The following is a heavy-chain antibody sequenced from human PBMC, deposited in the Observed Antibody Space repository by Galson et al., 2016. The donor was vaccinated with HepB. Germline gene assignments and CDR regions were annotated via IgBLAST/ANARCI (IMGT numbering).Heavy chain of an antibody. V-gene: IGHV3-30-3*01. J-gene: IGHJ4*02. D-gene: IGHD6-19*01. CDR2: LSKDGNAK. CDR1: GFTFSGYS. CDR3: AGGDYSSGEPGY. Sequence: SLRLSCATSGFTFSGYSMQWLRHVPGRGLEWLSLLSKDGNAKYYADSVQGRFTISRDNSKDTLYLYMSGLRPEDTAVYYCAGGDYSSGEPGYWGQGTLVPVSS.